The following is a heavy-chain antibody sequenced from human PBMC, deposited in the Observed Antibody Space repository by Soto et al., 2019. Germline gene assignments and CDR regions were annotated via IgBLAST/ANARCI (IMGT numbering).Heavy chain of an antibody. V-gene: IGHV3-30-3*01. CDR2: ISYDGSNK. Sequence: GGSLRLSCAASGFTFSSYAMHWVRQAPGKGLEWVAVISYDGSNKYYADSVKGRFTISRDNSKNTLYLQMNSLRAEDTAVYYCARDLVGYDLGSGMDVWGQGTTVTGS. CDR1: GFTFSSYA. CDR3: ARDLVGYDLGSGMDV. J-gene: IGHJ6*02. D-gene: IGHD3-3*01.